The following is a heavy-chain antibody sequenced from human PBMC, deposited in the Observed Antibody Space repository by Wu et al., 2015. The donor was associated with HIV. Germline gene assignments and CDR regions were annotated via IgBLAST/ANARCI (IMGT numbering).Heavy chain of an antibody. CDR2: INPNSGGT. J-gene: IGHJ4*02. CDR3: TRSSFAGSSDTWYSFDK. D-gene: IGHD6-13*01. CDR1: GYSFTGYY. V-gene: IGHV1-2*02. Sequence: QVQLVQSGAEVKKPGASVKVSCKASGYSFTGYYIHWLRQAPGQGLEWMGWINPNSGGTNYAQKFHGRVTLTRDTSIGTAYMELSRLTSDDTAVYFCTRSSFAGSSDTWYSFDKWGQGTLVTVSS.